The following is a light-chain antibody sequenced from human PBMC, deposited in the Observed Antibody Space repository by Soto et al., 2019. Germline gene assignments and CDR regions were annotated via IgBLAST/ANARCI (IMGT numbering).Light chain of an antibody. CDR1: QSFSSY. CDR2: GAS. CDR3: QQYSNWPSWT. Sequence: EIALTQSPATLSLSPGERATLSCRASQSFSSYLAWYQQKPGQAPRLLIYGASTRATGIPARFSGSGSGTEFTLTISSLQSEDFAVYYCQQYSNWPSWTFGQGTKVDI. J-gene: IGKJ1*01. V-gene: IGKV3-15*01.